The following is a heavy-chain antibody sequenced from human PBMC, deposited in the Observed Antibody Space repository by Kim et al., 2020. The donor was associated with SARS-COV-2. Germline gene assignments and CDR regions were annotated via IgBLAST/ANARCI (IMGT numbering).Heavy chain of an antibody. V-gene: IGHV3-23*01. J-gene: IGHJ4*02. Sequence: GGSLRLSCAASGFIFSNYAINWVRQAPGKGLEWVSGISGSGATTYYADSVKGRFTISRDNSKNTVYLQMNSLRADDTAVYYCAKGGLAYCGGECYQPDYWGQGTLVTASS. CDR1: GFIFSNYA. CDR2: ISGSGATT. CDR3: AKGGLAYCGGECYQPDY. D-gene: IGHD2-21*01.